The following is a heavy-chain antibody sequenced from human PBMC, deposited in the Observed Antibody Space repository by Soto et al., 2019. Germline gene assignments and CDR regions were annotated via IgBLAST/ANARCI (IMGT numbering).Heavy chain of an antibody. D-gene: IGHD3-3*01. Sequence: EVQLVESGGGLVQPGGSLRLSCAASGFTFSSYWMSWVRQAPGKGLEWVANIKQDGSEKYYVDSVKGRFTISRDNAKNSLYLQMNSLRAEDAAVYYCAREAGITIFGVVIPGGYYYMDVWGKGTTVTVSS. J-gene: IGHJ6*03. CDR1: GFTFSSYW. CDR3: AREAGITIFGVVIPGGYYYMDV. CDR2: IKQDGSEK. V-gene: IGHV3-7*01.